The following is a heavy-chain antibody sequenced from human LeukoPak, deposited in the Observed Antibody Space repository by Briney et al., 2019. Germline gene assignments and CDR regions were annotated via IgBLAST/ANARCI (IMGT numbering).Heavy chain of an antibody. CDR2: ISGSSSTI. CDR3: ARDGAEDYGIDY. D-gene: IGHD4/OR15-4a*01. Sequence: GGSLRLSCAASGFTFSSYAMSWVRQAPGKGLEWISYISGSSSTIYYADSVKGRFTISRDNGKSSLYLQMNSLTVEDTGVYYCARDGAEDYGIDYWGRGTLVTVSS. J-gene: IGHJ4*02. CDR1: GFTFSSYA. V-gene: IGHV3-48*04.